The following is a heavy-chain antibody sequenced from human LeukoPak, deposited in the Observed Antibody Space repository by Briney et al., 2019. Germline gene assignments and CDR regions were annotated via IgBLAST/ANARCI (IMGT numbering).Heavy chain of an antibody. CDR3: AILALYIWFGELSPLDY. D-gene: IGHD3-10*01. CDR1: GYSFTSYW. V-gene: IGHV5-51*01. J-gene: IGHJ4*02. CDR2: IYPGDSDT. Sequence: GESLKTPCKGPGYSFTSYWIGWVRQIPGKGLEGMGIIYPGDSDTRYSPSFQGQVNISADKSISTAYLQWSSLKASDSAMYYCAILALYIWFGELSPLDYWGQGTLVTVSS.